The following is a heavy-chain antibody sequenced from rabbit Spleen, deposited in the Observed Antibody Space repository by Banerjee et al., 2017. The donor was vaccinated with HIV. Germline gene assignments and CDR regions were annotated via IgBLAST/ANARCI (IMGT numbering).Heavy chain of an antibody. CDR1: GFSISSSDW. CDR2: IDPIFAST. Sequence: QSLEESGGDLVKPGASLTLTCTASGFSISSSDWIYWVRQAPGKGLEWIGYIDPIFASTYYASWAKGRFTISKTSSTTVTLQMTSLTAADTAAYFCARDGYSRGWGIILYYFNLWGPGTLVTVS. D-gene: IGHD4-1*01. V-gene: IGHV1S40*01. J-gene: IGHJ4*01. CDR3: ARDGYSRGWGIILYYFNL.